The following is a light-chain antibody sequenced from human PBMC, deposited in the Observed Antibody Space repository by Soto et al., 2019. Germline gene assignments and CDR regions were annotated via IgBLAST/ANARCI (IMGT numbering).Light chain of an antibody. V-gene: IGKV1-6*01. CDR2: AAS. CDR3: LQDYSFPLT. J-gene: IGKJ4*01. Sequence: IQMTQSPSSLSASVGARVPITCRARQGIRNDLGWYQQKPGKAPKLLIYAASSLHSGVPSRFSGSGAGTDFSLTISSLQPEDSATYYCLQDYSFPLTFGGGTKVDIK. CDR1: QGIRND.